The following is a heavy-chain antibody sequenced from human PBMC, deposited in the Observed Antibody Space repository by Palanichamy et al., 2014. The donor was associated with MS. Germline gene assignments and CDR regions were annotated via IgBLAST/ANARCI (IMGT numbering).Heavy chain of an antibody. J-gene: IGHJ4*02. V-gene: IGHV4-38-2*01. CDR3: ARSLSESSPYSPWDY. CDR2: IYHSGST. CDR1: VTPSAVTTT. D-gene: IGHD3-22*01. Sequence: QLAGSGPRTGEAFRRPCPSPALSLVTPSAVTTTGGWIRQPPGKGLEWIGSIYHSGSTYYNPSLKSRVTILVDTSKNQFSLELTSVTAADSAVYYCARSLSESSPYSPWDYWGQGTLVTVSS.